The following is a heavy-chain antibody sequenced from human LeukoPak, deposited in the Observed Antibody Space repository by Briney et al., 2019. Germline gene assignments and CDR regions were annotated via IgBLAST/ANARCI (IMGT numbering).Heavy chain of an antibody. CDR1: GGAIHSYY. Sequence: PSETLSLTCRGSGGAIHSYYWGWIRQPPGKGLEWIGYIYYSGSTNYNPSLKSRVTISVDTSKNQFSLKLSSVTAADTAVYYCASCIALAGMFGWFDPWGQGTLVTVSS. V-gene: IGHV4-59*01. CDR3: ASCIALAGMFGWFDP. J-gene: IGHJ5*02. CDR2: IYYSGST. D-gene: IGHD6-19*01.